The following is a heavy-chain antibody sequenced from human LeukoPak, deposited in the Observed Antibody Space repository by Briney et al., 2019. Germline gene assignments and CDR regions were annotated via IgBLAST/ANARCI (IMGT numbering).Heavy chain of an antibody. Sequence: PGGSLRLSRAASGFTFSSYGMHWVRQAPGKGLEWVAVISYDGSNKYYADSVKGRFTISRDNSKNTLYLQMNSLRAEDTAVYYCAKDLTPSYYYYGMDVWGQGTTVTVSS. CDR3: AKDLTPSYYYYGMDV. V-gene: IGHV3-30*18. CDR1: GFTFSSYG. J-gene: IGHJ6*02. CDR2: ISYDGSNK.